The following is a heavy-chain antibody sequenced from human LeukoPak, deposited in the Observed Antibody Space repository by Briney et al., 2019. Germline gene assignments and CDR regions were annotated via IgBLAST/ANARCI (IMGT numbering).Heavy chain of an antibody. D-gene: IGHD3-3*01. J-gene: IGHJ4*02. CDR2: IYYSGST. CDR3: ARSLTIFGVVTD. CDR1: GGSISSGDYY. Sequence: SETLSLTCTVSGGSISSGDYYWSWIRQPPGKGLEWIGYIYYSGSTYYNPSLKSRVTISVDTSKNQFSLKLSSVTAAVTAVYYCARSLTIFGVVTDWGQGTLVTVSS. V-gene: IGHV4-30-4*08.